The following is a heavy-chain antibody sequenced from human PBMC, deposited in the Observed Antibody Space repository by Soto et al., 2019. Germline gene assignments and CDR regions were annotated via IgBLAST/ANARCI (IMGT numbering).Heavy chain of an antibody. CDR3: ARELGYCSGGNCYSLNAFDI. J-gene: IGHJ3*02. CDR1: GGSISSYY. V-gene: IGHV4-59*08. Sequence: PSETLSLTCTVSGGSISSYYWSWIRQPPGKGLEWIGYIYYSGSTNYNPSLKSRVTISVDTSKNQFSLKLSSVTAADTAVYYFARELGYCSGGNCYSLNAFDIWGQGTMVTVSS. D-gene: IGHD2-15*01. CDR2: IYYSGST.